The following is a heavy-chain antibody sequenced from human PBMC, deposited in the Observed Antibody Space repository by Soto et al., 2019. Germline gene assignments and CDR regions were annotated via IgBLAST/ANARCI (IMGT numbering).Heavy chain of an antibody. V-gene: IGHV4-30-2*01. J-gene: IGHJ4*02. CDR3: ARAQYDSSGYCFDY. CDR2: IYHSGST. CDR1: GGSISSGGYS. D-gene: IGHD3-22*01. Sequence: TLSLTCAVSGGSISSGGYSWSWIRQPPGKGLEWIGYIYHSGSTYYNPSLKSRVTISVDRSKNQFSLKLSSVTAADTAVYYCARAQYDSSGYCFDYWGQGTLVTVSS.